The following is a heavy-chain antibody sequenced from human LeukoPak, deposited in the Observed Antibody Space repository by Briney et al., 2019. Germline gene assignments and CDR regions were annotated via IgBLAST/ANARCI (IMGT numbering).Heavy chain of an antibody. Sequence: SVKVSCKASGGTFSSYAISWVRQAPRQGLEWMGGIIPIFGTANYAQKFQGRVTITADKSTSTAYMELSSLRSEDTAVYYCARETGSSYGDNYFDYWGQGTLVTVSS. CDR2: IIPIFGTA. CDR3: ARETGSSYGDNYFDY. J-gene: IGHJ4*02. CDR1: GGTFSSYA. V-gene: IGHV1-69*06. D-gene: IGHD5-18*01.